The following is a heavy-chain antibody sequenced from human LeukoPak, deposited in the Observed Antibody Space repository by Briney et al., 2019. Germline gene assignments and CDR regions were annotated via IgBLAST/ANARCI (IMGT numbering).Heavy chain of an antibody. CDR2: IIPIFGTA. CDR1: GGTFSSYA. J-gene: IGHJ6*03. V-gene: IGHV1-69*05. D-gene: IGHD2/OR15-2a*01. Sequence: GASVKVSCKASGGTFSSYAISWVRQAPGQGLEWMGRIIPIFGTANYAQKFQGRVTITTDESTSTAYMELSSLRSEDTAVYYCARDRLSSPSGTPYYMDVWGKGTTATVSS. CDR3: ARDRLSSPSGTPYYMDV.